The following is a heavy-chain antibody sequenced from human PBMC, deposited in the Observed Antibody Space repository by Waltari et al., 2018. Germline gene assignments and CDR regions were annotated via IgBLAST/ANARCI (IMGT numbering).Heavy chain of an antibody. V-gene: IGHV3-23*04. CDR3: ARKNSSAWPAFDY. Sequence: EVHLVESGRGVIQPGGSLRLPCAASGFVFTNYAMSWVRRAPGKGLEWVSGISALGQSDFYADAVKGRFIVSRDNAKNTLFLDMNKLTAEDTAMYYCARKNSSAWPAFDYWGQGLLVTVSP. CDR1: GFVFTNYA. J-gene: IGHJ4*02. D-gene: IGHD4-4*01. CDR2: ISALGQSD.